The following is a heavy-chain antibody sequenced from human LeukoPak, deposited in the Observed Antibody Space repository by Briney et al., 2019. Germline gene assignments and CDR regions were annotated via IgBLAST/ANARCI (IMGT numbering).Heavy chain of an antibody. CDR1: GYTFIAYH. D-gene: IGHD2/OR15-2a*01. J-gene: IGHJ4*02. CDR2: IHPSSGAT. V-gene: IGHV1-2*06. Sequence: ASVKVSCKASGYTFIAYHMHWVRQAPGQGLEWMGRIHPSSGATNYAQRFQGRVTLTRDTSVNTAYMELSRLTSDDTAVYYCARDLPFEDWGQGTLVTVSS. CDR3: ARDLPFED.